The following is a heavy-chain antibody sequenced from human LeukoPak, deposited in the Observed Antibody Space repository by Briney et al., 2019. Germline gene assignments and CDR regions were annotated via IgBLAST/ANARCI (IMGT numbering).Heavy chain of an antibody. CDR2: MNPNTGNT. V-gene: IGHV1-8*02. D-gene: IGHD3-10*01. J-gene: IGHJ6*02. Sequence: ASVKVSCKASGYTFTGYYMHWVRQAPGQGLEWMGWMNPNTGNTGYAQKFQGRVTMTRNTSISTAYMELSSLRSEDTAVYYCARGGTMVRGIIKLYYYYGMDVWGHGTTVTVSS. CDR3: ARGGTMVRGIIKLYYYYGMDV. CDR1: GYTFTGYY.